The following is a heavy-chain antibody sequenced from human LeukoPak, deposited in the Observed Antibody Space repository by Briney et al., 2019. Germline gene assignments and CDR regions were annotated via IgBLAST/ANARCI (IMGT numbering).Heavy chain of an antibody. D-gene: IGHD3-3*01. V-gene: IGHV3-30*04. CDR1: GFTFSSYA. Sequence: GGSLRLSCAASGFTFSSYAMHWVRQAPGKGLEWVAVISYDGSNKYYADSVKGRFTISRDNSKNTLYLQMNSLRAEDTAVYYCASYQHYDFWSAFDYWGQGTLVTVSS. CDR3: ASYQHYDFWSAFDY. CDR2: ISYDGSNK. J-gene: IGHJ4*02.